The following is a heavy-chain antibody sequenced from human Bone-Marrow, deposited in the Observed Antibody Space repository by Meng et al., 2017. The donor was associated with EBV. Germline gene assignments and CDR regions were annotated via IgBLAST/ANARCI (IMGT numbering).Heavy chain of an antibody. D-gene: IGHD6-19*01. Sequence: QVQLQQWGAGLLKPSETLSFTCAVYGGSFSGYYWSWIRQPPGKGLEWIGEINHSGSTNYNPSLKSRVTISVDTSKNQFSLKLSSVTAADTAVYYCARVSGYSSGWYAFDPWGQGTLVTVSS. CDR1: GGSFSGYY. CDR2: INHSGST. CDR3: ARVSGYSSGWYAFDP. J-gene: IGHJ5*02. V-gene: IGHV4-34*01.